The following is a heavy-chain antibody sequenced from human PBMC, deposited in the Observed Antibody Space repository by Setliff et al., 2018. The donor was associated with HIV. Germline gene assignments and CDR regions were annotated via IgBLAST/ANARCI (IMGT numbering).Heavy chain of an antibody. Sequence: ASVKVSCKAFGYTFSTNAIHWVRQAPGQRLEWMGYINAGDDNTRYSEKFQGRVTITRETSGNTAYMELSSLRTEDTAVYYCGRGSCSGCYLSYYWGLGTLVTVSS. J-gene: IGHJ4*02. CDR2: INAGDDNT. CDR3: GRGSCSGCYLSYY. D-gene: IGHD6-19*01. V-gene: IGHV1-3*01. CDR1: GYTFSTNA.